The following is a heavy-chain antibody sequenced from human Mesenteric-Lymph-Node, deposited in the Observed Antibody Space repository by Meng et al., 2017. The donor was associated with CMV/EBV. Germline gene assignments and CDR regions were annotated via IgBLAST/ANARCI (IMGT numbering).Heavy chain of an antibody. CDR1: GFTFDDYA. CDR2: ISWNSGSI. CDR3: ARDLDCSSTSCYTPYFQH. D-gene: IGHD2-2*02. J-gene: IGHJ1*01. V-gene: IGHV3-9*01. Sequence: SLKISCAASGFTFDDYAMHWVRQAPGKGLEWVSGISWNSGSIGYADSVKGRFTISRDNAKNTLYLQMSSLRAEDTAVYYCARDLDCSSTSCYTPYFQHWGQGTLVTVSS.